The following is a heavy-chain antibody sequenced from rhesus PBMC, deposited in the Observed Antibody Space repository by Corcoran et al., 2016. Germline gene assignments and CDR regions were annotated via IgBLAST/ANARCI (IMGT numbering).Heavy chain of an antibody. J-gene: IGHJ4*01. V-gene: IGHV4-173*01. CDR2: TSGSVGST. CDR1: GGSISSTY. D-gene: IGHD2-39*02. CDR3: ARDGGGFDY. Sequence: QLQLQESGPGLVKPSETLSLTCAVSGGSISSTYWSCIRQPPGKGLEWSGRTSGSVGSTDDNPSLKSRVTISTDTSKNQFSLKLSSGTAADTAVYYGARDGGGFDYWGQGVLVTVSS.